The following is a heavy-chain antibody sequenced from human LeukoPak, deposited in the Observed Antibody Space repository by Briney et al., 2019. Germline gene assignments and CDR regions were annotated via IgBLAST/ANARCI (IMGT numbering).Heavy chain of an antibody. J-gene: IGHJ6*02. CDR3: AHTSPNYYYGMDV. Sequence: SETLSLTCTVSGGSISTYYWSWIRQPPGKGLEWIGYIFYSGRTNYNPSLKSRVTISVDTSKNQFSLRLSSVTAADTALYYCAHTSPNYYYGMDVWGQGTTVTVSS. V-gene: IGHV4-59*08. CDR2: IFYSGRT. CDR1: GGSISTYY.